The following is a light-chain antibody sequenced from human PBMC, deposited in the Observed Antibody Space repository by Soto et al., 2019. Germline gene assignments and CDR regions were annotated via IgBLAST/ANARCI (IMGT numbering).Light chain of an antibody. J-gene: IGLJ3*02. CDR3: QAYDYSLTASV. V-gene: IGLV1-40*01. CDR2: GNR. CDR1: SSNLGAGHD. Sequence: QSVLTQPPSVSVAPGQRVTSSCTGNSSNLGAGHDVHWYQQLPGTAPKLVIYGNRNRPSGFPERFSGSKSGTSASLAITGLQAEDEADYYCQAYDYSLTASVFGGGTKLTVL.